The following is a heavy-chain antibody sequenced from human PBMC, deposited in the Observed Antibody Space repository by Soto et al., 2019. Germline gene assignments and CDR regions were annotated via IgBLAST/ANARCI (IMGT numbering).Heavy chain of an antibody. CDR1: GYSFTSYW. V-gene: IGHV5-51*01. Sequence: GESLRVSSKASGYSFTSYWIAWVRQMPGKGLEWMGTIYPGDSDTRYSPSLQGQVTISADNSISTAYLEWSSLKASDTAIYYCARTSAAGKYYYGMDVWGQGTTVTVSS. CDR2: IYPGDSDT. CDR3: ARTSAAGKYYYGMDV. J-gene: IGHJ6*02. D-gene: IGHD6-13*01.